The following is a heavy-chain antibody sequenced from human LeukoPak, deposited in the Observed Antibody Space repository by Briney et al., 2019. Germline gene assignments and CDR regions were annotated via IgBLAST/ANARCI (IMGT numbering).Heavy chain of an antibody. CDR1: GYTFTSYD. V-gene: IGHV1-8*03. D-gene: IGHD2-2*01. Sequence: ASVKVSCKASGYTFTSYDINWVRQATGQGLEWMGWMNPNSGNTGYAQKFQGRVTITADESTSTAYMELSSLRSEDTAVYYCAREAGVGYCSSTSCSHFDYWGQGTLVTVSS. CDR3: AREAGVGYCSSTSCSHFDY. CDR2: MNPNSGNT. J-gene: IGHJ4*02.